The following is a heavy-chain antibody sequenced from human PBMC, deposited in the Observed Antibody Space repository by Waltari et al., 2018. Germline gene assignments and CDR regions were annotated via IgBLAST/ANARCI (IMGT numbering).Heavy chain of an antibody. J-gene: IGHJ4*02. CDR1: GFTFSSYA. Sequence: EVQLLESGGGLVQTGGSLRLSCAASGFTFSSYAMRWFRQAPGKGLEWVSAISGSGGSTYYADSVKGRFTISRDNSKNTLYLQMNSLRAEDTAVYYCAKDLWFGELSMFFYWGQGTLVTVSS. CDR3: AKDLWFGELSMFFY. D-gene: IGHD3-10*01. V-gene: IGHV3-23*01. CDR2: ISGSGGST.